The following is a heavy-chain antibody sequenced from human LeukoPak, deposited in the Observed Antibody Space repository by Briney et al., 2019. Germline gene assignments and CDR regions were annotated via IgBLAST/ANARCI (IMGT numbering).Heavy chain of an antibody. Sequence: GGSLRLSCAASGFTFSSYWMSWVRQAPGKGLVWVSSISSSSSYIYYADSVKGRFTISRDNAKNSLYLQMNSLRAEDTAVYYCARRWGHFDYWGQGTLVTVSS. CDR2: ISSSSSYI. V-gene: IGHV3-21*01. D-gene: IGHD5-24*01. J-gene: IGHJ4*02. CDR1: GFTFSSYW. CDR3: ARRWGHFDY.